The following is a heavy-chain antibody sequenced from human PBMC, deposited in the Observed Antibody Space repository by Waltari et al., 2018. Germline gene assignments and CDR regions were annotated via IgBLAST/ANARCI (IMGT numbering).Heavy chain of an antibody. CDR2: MSYSGAT. CDR3: ATYIGASLGTAAFDV. D-gene: IGHD5-12*01. J-gene: IGHJ3*01. Sequence: QVQVQESGPGLVKPSETLSLTCSVSGVSITSNRHYWGWIRQPPGQGLEWIVTMSYSGATYSSPSLKSRVTISSDTSEIQLSLKLGSVTAADTAVYYCATYIGASLGTAAFDVWGQGTTVTVSS. V-gene: IGHV4-39*01. CDR1: GVSITSNRHY.